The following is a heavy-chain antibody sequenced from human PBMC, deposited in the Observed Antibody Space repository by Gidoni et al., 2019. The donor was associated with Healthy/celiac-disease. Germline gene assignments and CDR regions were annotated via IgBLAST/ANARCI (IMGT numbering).Heavy chain of an antibody. CDR3: ARDKGIADRDAFDI. V-gene: IGHV1-69*01. CDR2: IITIFGTA. J-gene: IGHJ3*02. Sequence: QVPLVQSGAEFKQPGSSVKVSCKASGVTFSSYAISWVRQAPGQGLEWMGGIITIFGTANYAQKFQGRVTITADEYTSTAYMDLSRLRSEDTAVYYCARDKGIADRDAFDIWGKGTMVNVSS. D-gene: IGHD6-13*01. CDR1: GVTFSSYA.